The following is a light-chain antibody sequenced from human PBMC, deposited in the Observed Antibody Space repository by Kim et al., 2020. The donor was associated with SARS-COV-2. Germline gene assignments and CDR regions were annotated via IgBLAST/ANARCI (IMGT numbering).Light chain of an antibody. J-gene: IGKJ1*01. Sequence: ASVGDRGTITCRASQDISHYLVWFQHKPGQAPKLLIYAASALHAEVPSRFSGSGAGTDFTLTISSLQPEDVATYYCQSYNSDPWTFGQGTKVEIK. V-gene: IGKV1-27*01. CDR1: QDISHY. CDR2: AAS. CDR3: QSYNSDPWT.